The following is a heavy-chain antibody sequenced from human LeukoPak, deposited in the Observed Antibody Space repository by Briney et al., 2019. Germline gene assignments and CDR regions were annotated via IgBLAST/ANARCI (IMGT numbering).Heavy chain of an antibody. D-gene: IGHD2-2*01. J-gene: IGHJ3*02. V-gene: IGHV4-34*01. CDR3: AGNIVVVPAAIERDDAFDI. Sequence: NPSETLSLTCAVYGGSFSGYYWSWIRQPPGKGLEWIGEINHSGSTNYNPSLKSRVTISVDTSKNQFSLKLSSVTAADTAVYYCAGNIVVVPAAIERDDAFDIWGQGTMVTVSS. CDR2: INHSGST. CDR1: GGSFSGYY.